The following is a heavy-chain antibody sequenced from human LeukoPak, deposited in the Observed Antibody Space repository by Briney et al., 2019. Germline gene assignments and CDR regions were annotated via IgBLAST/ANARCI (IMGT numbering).Heavy chain of an antibody. CDR3: ARLPPLAEIAEAGYYYYMDV. V-gene: IGHV4-4*09. J-gene: IGHJ6*03. CDR1: GGSISSSY. CDR2: IYTSGST. D-gene: IGHD6-13*01. Sequence: SETLSLTCTVSGGSISSSYWSWIRQPPGRGLEWIGFIYTSGSTNYNPSLKSRVTISGDTSKNQFSLRLNSVTAADTAVYYCARLPPLAEIAEAGYYYYMDVWGKGTMVTVSS.